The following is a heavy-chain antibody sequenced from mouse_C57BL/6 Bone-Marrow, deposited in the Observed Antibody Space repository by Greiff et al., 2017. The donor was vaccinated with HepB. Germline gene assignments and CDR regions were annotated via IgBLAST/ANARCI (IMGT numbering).Heavy chain of an antibody. J-gene: IGHJ1*03. Sequence: QVHVKQSGPELVKPGASVKISCKASGYAFSSSWMNWVKQRPGKGLEWIGRIYPGDGDTNYNGKFKGKATLTADKSSSAAYMQLSSLTSEDSAVYFCENSNWYFDVWGTGTTVTVSS. D-gene: IGHD2-5*01. CDR1: GYAFSSSW. V-gene: IGHV1-82*01. CDR2: IYPGDGDT. CDR3: ENSNWYFDV.